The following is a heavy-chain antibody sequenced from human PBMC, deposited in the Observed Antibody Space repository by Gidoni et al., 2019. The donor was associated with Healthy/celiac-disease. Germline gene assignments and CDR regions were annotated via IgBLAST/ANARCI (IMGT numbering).Heavy chain of an antibody. CDR2: IIPIFGTA. J-gene: IGHJ4*02. CDR1: GGTFSSYA. D-gene: IGHD1-26*01. V-gene: IGHV1-69*01. Sequence: QVQLVQSGAEVQKPGSSVKVPCKASGGTFSSYAISWVRQPPGQGLGWMGGIIPIFGTANDAQKFQGRVTITADESTSTAYMELSSLRSEDTAVYYCARDLMGATTLRYDYWGQGTLVTVSS. CDR3: ARDLMGATTLRYDY.